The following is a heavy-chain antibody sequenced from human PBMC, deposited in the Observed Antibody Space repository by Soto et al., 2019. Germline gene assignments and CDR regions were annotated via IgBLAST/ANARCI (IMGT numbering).Heavy chain of an antibody. V-gene: IGHV1-46*01. J-gene: IGHJ6*02. D-gene: IGHD4-17*01. CDR3: AADSQQVGYGTLYNYFYGMDV. Sequence: GASVKVSCKASGYTFTNYYMHWVRQAPGQGLEWMGVIHYSGATPTYAQKFQGRVTMARDTSTSTVYVELSSLTSEDTAVYYCAADSQQVGYGTLYNYFYGMDVWGQGTTVTVSS. CDR1: GYTFTNYY. CDR2: IHYSGATP.